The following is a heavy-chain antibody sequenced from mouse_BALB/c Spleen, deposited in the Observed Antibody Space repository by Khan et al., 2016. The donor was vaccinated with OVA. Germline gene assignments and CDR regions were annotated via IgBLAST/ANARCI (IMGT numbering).Heavy chain of an antibody. D-gene: IGHD2-4*01. Sequence: ESGAELVKPGTSVKLSYKASGYNFTTYWINWVKLRPGQGLEWIGDIYPGSGSTNYNEKFKRKATMTVDTSSSTAYMQLSSLASEDSALYYCARSGDYGYAMDYWGQGPSVTVSS. CDR2: IYPGSGST. CDR3: ARSGDYGYAMDY. J-gene: IGHJ4*01. CDR1: GYNFTTYW. V-gene: IGHV1-55*01.